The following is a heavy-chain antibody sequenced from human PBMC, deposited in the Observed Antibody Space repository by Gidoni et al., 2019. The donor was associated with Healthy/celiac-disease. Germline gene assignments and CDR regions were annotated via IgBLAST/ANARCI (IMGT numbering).Heavy chain of an antibody. J-gene: IGHJ6*03. CDR1: GGTFSSYA. CDR2: IIPICGTA. V-gene: IGHV1-69*01. D-gene: IGHD1-1*01. Sequence: QVQLVQSGAEVKKPGSSVTVSCKASGGTFSSYAISWVRQAPGQGLEWMGGIIPICGTANYSQKFQGRVTITADESTSTAYMELSSLRSEDTAVYYCARSPPAGPYYYYYMDVWGKGTTVTVSS. CDR3: ARSPPAGPYYYYYMDV.